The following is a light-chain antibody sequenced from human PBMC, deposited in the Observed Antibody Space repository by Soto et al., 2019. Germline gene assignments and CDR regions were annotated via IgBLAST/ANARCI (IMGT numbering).Light chain of an antibody. CDR2: TAS. Sequence: DIQMTQSPSSESASVGDRVTITCRASQGISRWLAWYQQKPGKAPNLLIYTASTLESGVPSRFSGSGSGTDFTLTINNLQPEDFATYYCQQVHSFPLTFGGGTKLES. CDR1: QGISRW. CDR3: QQVHSFPLT. V-gene: IGKV1D-12*01. J-gene: IGKJ4*01.